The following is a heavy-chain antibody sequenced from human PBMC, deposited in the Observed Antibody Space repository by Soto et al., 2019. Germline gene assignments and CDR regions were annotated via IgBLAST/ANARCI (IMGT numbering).Heavy chain of an antibody. Sequence: GGSLSLSCEASGFTISRYAMSWVRQAPGKGLEWVSAISGSGGSTYYADSVKGRFTISRDNSKNTLYLQMNSLRAEDTAVYYCAKVMGYFDPWGQGTLVTVSS. D-gene: IGHD2-15*01. CDR2: ISGSGGST. V-gene: IGHV3-23*01. CDR1: GFTISRYA. CDR3: AKVMGYFDP. J-gene: IGHJ5*02.